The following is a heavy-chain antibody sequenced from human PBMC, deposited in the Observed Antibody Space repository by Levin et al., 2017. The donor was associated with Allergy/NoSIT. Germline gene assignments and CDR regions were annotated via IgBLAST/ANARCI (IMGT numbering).Heavy chain of an antibody. J-gene: IGHJ4*02. D-gene: IGHD3-22*01. V-gene: IGHV4-59*01. CDR3: ARVHDSSGYYSFIIDY. CDR2: IYYSGST. Sequence: ASETLSLTCTVSGGSISSYYWSWIRQPPGKGLEWIGYIYYSGSTNYNPSLKSRVTISVDTSKNQFSLKLSSVTAADTAVYYCARVHDSSGYYSFIIDYWGQGTLVTVSS. CDR1: GGSISSYY.